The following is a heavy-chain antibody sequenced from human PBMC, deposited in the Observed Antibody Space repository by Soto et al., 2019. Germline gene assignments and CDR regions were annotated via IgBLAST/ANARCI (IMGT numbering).Heavy chain of an antibody. CDR3: ARPFDTSGWYDH. CDR1: GYSFTSYW. D-gene: IGHD3-3*01. J-gene: IGHJ5*02. CDR2: IYPCDSDT. Sequence: GESLKISCKGSGYSFTSYWIAWVRQMPGKGLECMWIIYPCDSDTRYSPSFEGQVTISADKSINTAYLQWSSLKASDSAMYYCARPFDTSGWYDHWGQGTLVTVSS. V-gene: IGHV5-51*01.